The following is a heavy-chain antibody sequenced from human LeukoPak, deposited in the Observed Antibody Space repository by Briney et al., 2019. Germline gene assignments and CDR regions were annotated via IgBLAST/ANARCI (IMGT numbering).Heavy chain of an antibody. CDR1: GYTFTSHG. Sequence: ASVKVSCTASGYTFTSHGLSWARQAPGQGLEWMGWISIYSGNTNYAQKFQDRISMTTDTSTSTAYMELRSLQSDDTAVYYCARDPGGTWGFDYWGQGALVTVSS. CDR2: ISIYSGNT. V-gene: IGHV1-18*01. J-gene: IGHJ4*02. D-gene: IGHD7-27*01. CDR3: ARDPGGTWGFDY.